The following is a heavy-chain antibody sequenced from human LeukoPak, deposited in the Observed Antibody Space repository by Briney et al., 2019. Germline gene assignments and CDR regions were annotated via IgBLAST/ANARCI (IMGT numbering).Heavy chain of an antibody. D-gene: IGHD4-17*01. V-gene: IGHV3-9*01. J-gene: IGHJ4*02. Sequence: GGSLRLSCAASGFTFDDYAMHWVRQAPGKGLEWVSGISWNSGSIGYADSVKGRFTISRDNAKNSLYLQMNSLRAEDTAVYYCARFTVTNYYFDYWGQGTLVTVSS. CDR2: ISWNSGSI. CDR1: GFTFDDYA. CDR3: ARFTVTNYYFDY.